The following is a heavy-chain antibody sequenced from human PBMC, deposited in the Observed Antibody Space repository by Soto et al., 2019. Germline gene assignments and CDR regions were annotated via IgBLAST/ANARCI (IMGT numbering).Heavy chain of an antibody. V-gene: IGHV4-59*01. CDR2: IYYSGST. Sequence: SETLSLTCTVSGGSISSYYWSWIRQPPVNGLEWIGYIYYSGSTNYNPSLKSRVTISVDTSKNQFSLKLSSVTAADTAVYYCARDSIFDGYSSDYYYYYGMDVWGQGTTVTVSS. D-gene: IGHD6-19*01. CDR3: ARDSIFDGYSSDYYYYYGMDV. J-gene: IGHJ6*02. CDR1: GGSISSYY.